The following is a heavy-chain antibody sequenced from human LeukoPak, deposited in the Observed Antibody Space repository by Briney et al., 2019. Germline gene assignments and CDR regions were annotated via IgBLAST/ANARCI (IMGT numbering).Heavy chain of an antibody. CDR3: AKDPYSSSWYRNWFDP. CDR1: GFTFSSYG. CDR2: IRYDGSNK. V-gene: IGHV3-30*02. J-gene: IGHJ5*02. D-gene: IGHD6-13*01. Sequence: GGSLRLSCAASGFTFSSYGMHWVRQAQGKGLEWVAFIRYDGSNKYYADSVKGRFTISRDNSKNTLYLQMNSLRAEDTAVYYCAKDPYSSSWYRNWFDPWGQGTLVTVSS.